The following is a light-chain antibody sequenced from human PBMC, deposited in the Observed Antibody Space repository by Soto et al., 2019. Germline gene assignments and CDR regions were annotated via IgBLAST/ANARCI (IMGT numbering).Light chain of an antibody. CDR2: DAS. Sequence: EIVLTQSPATLSLSPGERATLSCRASQSISSFLTWYQHKPGQAPRLLIYDASKRATGIPARFSGSGSGTDFTLTISSLAPEDFGVYYCQQRSNWYTFGPGTKLEIK. CDR1: QSISSF. CDR3: QQRSNWYT. J-gene: IGKJ2*01. V-gene: IGKV3-11*01.